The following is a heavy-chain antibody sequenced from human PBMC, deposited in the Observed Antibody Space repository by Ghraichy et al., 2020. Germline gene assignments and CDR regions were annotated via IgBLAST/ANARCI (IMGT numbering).Heavy chain of an antibody. CDR3: ARDQVIVVVPAYYYYYMDV. D-gene: IGHD2-2*01. J-gene: IGHJ6*03. CDR2: IYHSGST. Sequence: SDTLSLTCAVSGGSISSSNWWSWVRQPPGKGLEWIGEIYHSGSTNYNPSLKSRVTISVDKSKNQFSLKLSSVTAADTAVYYCARDQVIVVVPAYYYYYMDVWGKGTTVTVSS. V-gene: IGHV4-4*02. CDR1: GGSISSSNW.